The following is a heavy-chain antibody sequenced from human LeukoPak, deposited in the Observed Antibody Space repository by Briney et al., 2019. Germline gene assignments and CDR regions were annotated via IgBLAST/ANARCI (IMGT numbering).Heavy chain of an antibody. CDR3: ASTYDSSGYYSGYFDY. J-gene: IGHJ4*02. CDR1: GFTFSSYS. Sequence: GGSLRLSCAASGFTFSSYSMNWVRQAPGKGLEWVSSISSSSSYIYYADSVKGRFTISRDNAKNSLYLQMNSLRAEDTAVYYCASTYDSSGYYSGYFDYWGQGTLVTVSS. D-gene: IGHD3-22*01. CDR2: ISSSSSYI. V-gene: IGHV3-21*01.